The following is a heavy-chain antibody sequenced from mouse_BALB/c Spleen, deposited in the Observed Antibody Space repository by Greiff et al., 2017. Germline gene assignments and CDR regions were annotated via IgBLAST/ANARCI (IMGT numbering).Heavy chain of an antibody. J-gene: IGHJ3*01. CDR1: GYTFTSYW. CDR2: INPSTGYT. D-gene: IGHD2-2*01. CDR3: ARDDGYDGRFAY. Sequence: QVQLQQSGAELAKPGASVKMSCKASGYTFTSYWMHWVKQRPGQGLEWIGYINPSTGYTEYNQKFKDKATLTADKSSSTAYMQLSSLTSEDSAVYYCARDDGYDGRFAYWGQGTLVTVSA. V-gene: IGHV1-7*01.